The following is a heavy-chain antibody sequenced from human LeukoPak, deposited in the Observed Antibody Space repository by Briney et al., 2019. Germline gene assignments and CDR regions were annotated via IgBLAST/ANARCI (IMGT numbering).Heavy chain of an antibody. CDR2: IFPSGGS. V-gene: IGHV4-4*07. D-gene: IGHD3-10*01. CDR3: ARGSSGSYFNY. Sequence: SETLSLTCTVSGESINNYFYSWVRQPAGKGLEWIGRIFPSGGSNYNPSIKSRVTMSVDTSKSQVSLKLSSLTVADTAVYYCARGSSGSYFNYWGQGALVTVSS. J-gene: IGHJ4*02. CDR1: GESINNYF.